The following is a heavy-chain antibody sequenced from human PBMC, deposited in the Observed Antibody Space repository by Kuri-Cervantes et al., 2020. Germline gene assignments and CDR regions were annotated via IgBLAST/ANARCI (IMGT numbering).Heavy chain of an antibody. CDR3: AKDVYDYVWGSYFFGAFDI. V-gene: IGHV3-33*06. Sequence: GESLKISCAASGFTFSSYGMYWVRQAPGKGLEWVAVIWYDGSNKYYADSVKGRFTISRDNSKNTLYLQMNSLRAEDTAVYYCAKDVYDYVWGSYFFGAFDIWGQGTMVTVSS. J-gene: IGHJ3*02. CDR1: GFTFSSYG. CDR2: IWYDGSNK. D-gene: IGHD3-16*01.